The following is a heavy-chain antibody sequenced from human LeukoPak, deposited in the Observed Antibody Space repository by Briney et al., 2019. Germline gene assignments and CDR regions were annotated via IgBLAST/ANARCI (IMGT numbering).Heavy chain of an antibody. Sequence: GGSLRLSCAASGFSFSSSPMSWVRQAPGKGLDWVSGIARSGGGTYYADSVKGRFTISRDNSKNTLYLQMNSLRAEDTAVYYCARGSTTDYYFDYWGQGTLVTVSS. CDR3: ARGSTTDYYFDY. D-gene: IGHD1-1*01. CDR2: IARSGGGT. J-gene: IGHJ4*02. V-gene: IGHV3-23*01. CDR1: GFSFSSSP.